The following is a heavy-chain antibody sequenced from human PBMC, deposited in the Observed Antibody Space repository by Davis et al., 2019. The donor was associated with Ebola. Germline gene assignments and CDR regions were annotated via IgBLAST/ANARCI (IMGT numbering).Heavy chain of an antibody. D-gene: IGHD3-3*01. CDR1: GGSFSGYY. CDR3: ARRAVRDFWSGPGDY. Sequence: PSETLSLTCAVYGGSFSGYYWSWIRQPPGKGLEWIGEINHSGSTNYNPSLKSRVTISVDTSKNQFSLKLSSVTAADTAVYYCARRAVRDFWSGPGDYWGQGTLVTVSS. J-gene: IGHJ4*02. CDR2: INHSGST. V-gene: IGHV4-34*01.